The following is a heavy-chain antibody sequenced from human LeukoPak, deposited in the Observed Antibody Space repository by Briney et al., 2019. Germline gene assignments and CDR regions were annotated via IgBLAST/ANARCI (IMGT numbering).Heavy chain of an antibody. CDR2: IIPIFGTA. V-gene: IGHV1-69*13. J-gene: IGHJ5*02. Sequence: SVKVSCKASGGTFSSYAISWVRQAPGQGLEWMGGIIPIFGTANYAQKFQGRVTITADESTSTAYMELSSLRSEDTAVYYCARGCDDFWSGYERPNWFDPWGQGTLVTVSS. D-gene: IGHD3-3*01. CDR3: ARGCDDFWSGYERPNWFDP. CDR1: GGTFSSYA.